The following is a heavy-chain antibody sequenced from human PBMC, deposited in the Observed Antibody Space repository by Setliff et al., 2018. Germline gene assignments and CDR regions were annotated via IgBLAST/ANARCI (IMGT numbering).Heavy chain of an antibody. Sequence: ASVKVSCKASGATFSSYGISWVRQAPGQGLEWMGWISCYDGNTRYARKIQGRVTMTTDTSTTTAYMELRSLTSDDTAVYYCARVRPCGGDCSTGVGGPYYFDHWGQGTLVTVSS. V-gene: IGHV1-18*01. D-gene: IGHD2-21*02. CDR1: GATFSSYG. CDR3: ARVRPCGGDCSTGVGGPYYFDH. CDR2: ISCYDGNT. J-gene: IGHJ4*02.